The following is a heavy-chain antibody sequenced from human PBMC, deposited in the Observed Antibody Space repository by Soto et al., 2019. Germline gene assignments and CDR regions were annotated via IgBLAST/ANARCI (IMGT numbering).Heavy chain of an antibody. J-gene: IGHJ5*02. CDR3: APDQGLVVTAHNWFDP. Sequence: SETLSLTCTVSGGSITDYSWVWIRQPAGKGLEGIGRIFSSGSTNYNPSLKGRITMSLDTSKNEFSLKWNSATATDTAVYFCAPDQGLVVTAHNWFDPWGQAILVTVSS. D-gene: IGHD2-21*02. CDR1: GGSITDYS. CDR2: IFSSGST. V-gene: IGHV4-4*07.